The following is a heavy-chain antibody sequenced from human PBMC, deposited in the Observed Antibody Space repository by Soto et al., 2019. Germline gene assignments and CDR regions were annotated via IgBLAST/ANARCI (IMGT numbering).Heavy chain of an antibody. Sequence: QVQLVQSGAEVKEPGASVKVSCKASGYTFTSYHVHWVRQAPGQGLEWMGMINPIGGSTNYAQKFQGKVTMTRDTSTSTVYMELSSLRSEDTAVYYCARALNYYDPHDIWGQGTMVTVSS. V-gene: IGHV1-46*01. CDR1: GYTFTSYH. D-gene: IGHD3-22*01. CDR2: INPIGGST. CDR3: ARALNYYDPHDI. J-gene: IGHJ3*02.